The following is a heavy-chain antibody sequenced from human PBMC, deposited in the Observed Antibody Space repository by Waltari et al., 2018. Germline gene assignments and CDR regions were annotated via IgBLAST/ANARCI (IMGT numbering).Heavy chain of an antibody. CDR2: INPNRGGT. CDR1: GYTFTSYA. D-gene: IGHD6-13*01. V-gene: IGHV1-2*06. Sequence: QVQLVQSGAEVKKPGASVKFSCKASGYTFTSYAMHWVRQAPGQRLEWMGRINPNRGGTNYAQKFQGRVTMTRDTSISTAYMELSRLRSDDTAVYYCARDLRAVAGSDYWGQGTLVTVSS. CDR3: ARDLRAVAGSDY. J-gene: IGHJ4*02.